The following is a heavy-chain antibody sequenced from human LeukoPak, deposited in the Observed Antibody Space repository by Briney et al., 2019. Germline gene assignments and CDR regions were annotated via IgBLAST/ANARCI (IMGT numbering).Heavy chain of an antibody. CDR1: GFTFSSYA. V-gene: IGHV3-30*04. J-gene: IGHJ4*02. Sequence: PGGSLRLSCAASGFTFSSYALHWVRQAPGKGLEWVAVITYDGRDKYYGDSVQGRFTISRDTSKNTLSLQMNSLRTEDAALYYCARGPSLQKYFGYWGQGTLVTVSS. CDR2: ITYDGRDK. CDR3: ARGPSLQKYFGY.